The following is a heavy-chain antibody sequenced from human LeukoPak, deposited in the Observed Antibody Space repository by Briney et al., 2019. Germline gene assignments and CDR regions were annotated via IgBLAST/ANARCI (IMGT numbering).Heavy chain of an antibody. J-gene: IGHJ3*02. CDR2: ITGSGGTT. Sequence: GGSLRLSCAASGFTFSSYAMSWVRQAPGKGLEWVSTITGSGGTTFYADSVKGRFTISRDNSKNTLYLQMNSLRAEDTAVYYCAEDPNGDYIGAFDIWGQGTMVTVSS. CDR1: GFTFSSYA. D-gene: IGHD4-17*01. V-gene: IGHV3-23*01. CDR3: AEDPNGDYIGAFDI.